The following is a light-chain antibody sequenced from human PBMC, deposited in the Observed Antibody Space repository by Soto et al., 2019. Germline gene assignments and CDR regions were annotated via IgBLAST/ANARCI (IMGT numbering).Light chain of an antibody. V-gene: IGLV3-1*01. CDR2: QDI. CDR1: KLGDKY. Sequence: SYELTQPPSVSSTPGQTASISCSRDKLGDKYVSWYHQKPGQSPVLLIYQDIQRPSGIPERFSGSNSGNTATLTISGTQAIDEADYYCQAWDSSTAVFGGGTKLTVL. J-gene: IGLJ2*01. CDR3: QAWDSSTAV.